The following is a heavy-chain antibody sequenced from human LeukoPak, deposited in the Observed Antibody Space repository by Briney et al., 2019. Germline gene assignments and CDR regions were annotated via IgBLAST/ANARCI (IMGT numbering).Heavy chain of an antibody. D-gene: IGHD3-3*01. Sequence: GGSLRLSCAASGFTFDDYTMHWVRHAPGKGLEWVSLISWDGGSTYYADSVKGRFTISRDNSKNSLYLQMNSLRAEDTAVYYCARAIFGVVHDAFDIWGQGTMVTVSS. J-gene: IGHJ3*02. CDR2: ISWDGGST. CDR1: GFTFDDYT. CDR3: ARAIFGVVHDAFDI. V-gene: IGHV3-43*01.